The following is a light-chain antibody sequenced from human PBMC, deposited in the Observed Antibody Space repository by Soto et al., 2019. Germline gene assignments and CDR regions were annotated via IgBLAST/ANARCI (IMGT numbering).Light chain of an antibody. V-gene: IGKV3-20*01. CDR3: QHYGTSLYT. Sequence: PGERATLSCRASQIISSTYLGWYQQKPGQAPRLLIYGASSRATGILDRFSGSGSGTDFTLTISRLEPEDFAVYYCQHYGTSLYTFGQGTKLEIK. J-gene: IGKJ2*01. CDR1: QIISSTY. CDR2: GAS.